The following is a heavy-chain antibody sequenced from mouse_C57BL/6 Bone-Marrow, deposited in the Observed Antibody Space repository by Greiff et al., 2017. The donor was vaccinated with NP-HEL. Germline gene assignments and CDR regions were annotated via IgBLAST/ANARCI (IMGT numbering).Heavy chain of an antibody. Sequence: VKLQESGAELARPGASVKLSCKASGYTFTSYGISWVKQRTGQGLEWIGEIYPRSGNTYYNEKFKGKATLTADKSSSTAYMELRSLTSEDSAVYFCAREGLITTVVADFDYWGQGTTLIVSS. CDR1: GYTFTSYG. J-gene: IGHJ2*01. D-gene: IGHD1-1*01. CDR3: AREGLITTVVADFDY. CDR2: IYPRSGNT. V-gene: IGHV1-81*01.